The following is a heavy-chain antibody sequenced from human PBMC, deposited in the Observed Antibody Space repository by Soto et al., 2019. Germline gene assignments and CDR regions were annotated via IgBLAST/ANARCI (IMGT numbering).Heavy chain of an antibody. Sequence: GGSLRLSCAASGFTFSSYSMNWVRQAPGKGLERVSSISSSSSYIYYADSVKGRFTISRDNAKNSLYLQMNSLRAEDTAVYYCARDGGSRGHDDVLRFLEWLLYGMDVWGQGTTVTVSS. CDR1: GFTFSSYS. CDR3: ARDGGSRGHDDVLRFLEWLLYGMDV. CDR2: ISSSSSYI. V-gene: IGHV3-21*01. J-gene: IGHJ6*02. D-gene: IGHD3-3*01.